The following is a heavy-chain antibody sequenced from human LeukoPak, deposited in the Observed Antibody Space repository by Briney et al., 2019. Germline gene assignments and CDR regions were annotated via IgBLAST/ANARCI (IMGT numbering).Heavy chain of an antibody. CDR3: ARRLKNSNGWTFDY. Sequence: GESLKISCQGSGYRFTTYWIGWVRHMPGESLEWMGIIYPGDSDTTDSPSFQGQVTISADRSTNTAYLHWSSLEASDTAIYYCARRLKNSNGWTFDYWGQGTLVTVSA. CDR1: GYRFTTYW. V-gene: IGHV5-51*01. CDR2: IYPGDSDT. J-gene: IGHJ4*02. D-gene: IGHD6-19*01.